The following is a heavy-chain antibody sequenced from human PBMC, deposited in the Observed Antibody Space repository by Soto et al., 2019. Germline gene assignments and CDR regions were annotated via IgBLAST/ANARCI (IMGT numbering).Heavy chain of an antibody. CDR1: GYTFTNYG. Sequence: QVQLVQSGPEVKKPGASVKVSCKASGYTFTNYGFNWVRQAPGQGLEWMGWISAYNGHTKYSQIFQARVIMTTDTSTSTAYMDLRSLTSFDTAIYYVARKGVGTHPLGYWGQGTLVTVSS. D-gene: IGHD1-1*01. J-gene: IGHJ4*02. V-gene: IGHV1-18*01. CDR3: ARKGVGTHPLGY. CDR2: ISAYNGHT.